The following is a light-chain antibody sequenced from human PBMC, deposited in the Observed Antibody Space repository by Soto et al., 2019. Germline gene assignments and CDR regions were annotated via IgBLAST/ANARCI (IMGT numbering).Light chain of an antibody. V-gene: IGLV1-40*01. Sequence: QSVLTQPPSVSGAPGQRVAISCTGSSSNIGAEYDVHWYQQLPGTAPKRLIYGDNSRPSGVPDRFSGSKSGTSASLAITGLQPEDEADYYCQSYDSSLTTFVFGIGTKVTVL. CDR1: SSNIGAEYD. CDR2: GDN. J-gene: IGLJ1*01. CDR3: QSYDSSLTTFV.